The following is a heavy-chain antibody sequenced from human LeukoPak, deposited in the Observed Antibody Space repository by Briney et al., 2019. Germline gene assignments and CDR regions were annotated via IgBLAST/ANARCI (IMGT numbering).Heavy chain of an antibody. Sequence: ASETLSLTCTVSGGSISSGSYYWSWIRQPAGKGLEWIGRIYTSGSTNYNPSLKSRVTISVDTSKNQFSLKLSSVTAADTAVYYCARGGHYYDSSGYLDVWGKGTTVTVSS. V-gene: IGHV4-61*02. CDR2: IYTSGST. D-gene: IGHD3-22*01. CDR1: GGSISSGSYY. J-gene: IGHJ6*04. CDR3: ARGGHYYDSSGYLDV.